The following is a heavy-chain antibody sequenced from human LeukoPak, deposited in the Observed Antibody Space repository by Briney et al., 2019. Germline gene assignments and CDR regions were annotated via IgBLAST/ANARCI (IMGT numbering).Heavy chain of an antibody. V-gene: IGHV1-2*02. CDR3: ATVASIRRFYFDF. CDR2: INPDSGDT. J-gene: IGHJ4*02. D-gene: IGHD3-3*01. Sequence: ASVKVSCKASGYSFTGYYIHWVRQAPGQGLEWMGWINPDSGDTEYSQRFQGRITLTSDTSVTTAYMELSSLRSDDTAIFYCATVASIRRFYFDFWGQGSLVTVSS. CDR1: GYSFTGYY.